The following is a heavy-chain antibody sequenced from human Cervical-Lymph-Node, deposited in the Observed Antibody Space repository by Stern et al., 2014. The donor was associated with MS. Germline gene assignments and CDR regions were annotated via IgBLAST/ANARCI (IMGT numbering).Heavy chain of an antibody. D-gene: IGHD3-22*01. V-gene: IGHV3-23*04. J-gene: IGHJ4*02. CDR2: IRDSGDYT. CDR3: ANRRDKSGYRHFDY. Sequence: EVQLVESGGGLVQPGGSLRLSCAASGFTFSSYAMSWVRQAPGQGMEWVSAIRDSGDYTYYADSVKGRFTISRDNSNNTVFLQMNSLRVDDTAVYYCANRRDKSGYRHFDYWGQGTLVTVSS. CDR1: GFTFSSYA.